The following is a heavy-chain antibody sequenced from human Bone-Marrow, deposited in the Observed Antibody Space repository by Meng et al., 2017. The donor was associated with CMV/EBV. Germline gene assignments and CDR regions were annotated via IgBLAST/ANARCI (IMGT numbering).Heavy chain of an antibody. Sequence: KASGYTFTSYYMHWVRQAPGQGLEWMGIINPGGDSTSYAQKFQGRVTITRDTSTSTVYMELSSLRSDDTAVYYCAVTLRNWGNWFDPWGQGSLVTVSS. CDR1: GYTFTSYY. CDR3: AVTLRNWGNWFDP. J-gene: IGHJ5*02. V-gene: IGHV1-46*01. D-gene: IGHD7-27*01. CDR2: INPGGDST.